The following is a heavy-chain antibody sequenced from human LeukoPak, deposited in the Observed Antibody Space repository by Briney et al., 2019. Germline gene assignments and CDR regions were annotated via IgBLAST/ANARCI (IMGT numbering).Heavy chain of an antibody. V-gene: IGHV3-33*03. Sequence: SGGSLRLPCAASGFTFSSYGMHWVRQAPGKGLEWVAVIWYDGSNKYYADSVKGRFTISRDDAKQSLYLQMNSLRAEDTAVYYCARSMVTNYFDYWGQGFLVTVSS. CDR2: IWYDGSNK. CDR3: ARSMVTNYFDY. J-gene: IGHJ4*02. CDR1: GFTFSSYG. D-gene: IGHD2-21*02.